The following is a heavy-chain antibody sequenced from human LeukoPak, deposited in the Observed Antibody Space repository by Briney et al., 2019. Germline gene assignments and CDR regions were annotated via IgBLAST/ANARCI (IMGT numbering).Heavy chain of an antibody. D-gene: IGHD3-22*01. CDR1: GGSISSSNW. V-gene: IGHV4-4*02. CDR2: IYHSGST. J-gene: IGHJ3*02. CDR3: ARYCDNGSMVAFDI. Sequence: NPSETLSLTCAVSGGSISSSNWWSWVRPPPGKGLEWIGEIYHSGSTNYNPPLKRRVTISVDKSKNQFSLKLSSVTAADTAVYYCARYCDNGSMVAFDIWGQGTMVTVSS.